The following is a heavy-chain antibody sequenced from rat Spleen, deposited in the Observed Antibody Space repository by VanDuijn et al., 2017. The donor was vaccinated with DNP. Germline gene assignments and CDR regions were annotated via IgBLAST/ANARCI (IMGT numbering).Heavy chain of an antibody. Sequence: EVQLVESGGGPVQPGRSLKLSCVASGFIFSNYWMTWIRQAPGKGLEWVASISNTGDGSYYSDSVKGRFSISRDNTKSTLYLQLNSLRSEDTSTYYCTTGYYYAGTYYSFFFDYWGQGVMVSVSS. J-gene: IGHJ2*01. CDR1: GFIFSNYW. CDR3: TTGYYYAGTYYSFFFDY. CDR2: ISNTGDGS. D-gene: IGHD1-12*02. V-gene: IGHV5-31*01.